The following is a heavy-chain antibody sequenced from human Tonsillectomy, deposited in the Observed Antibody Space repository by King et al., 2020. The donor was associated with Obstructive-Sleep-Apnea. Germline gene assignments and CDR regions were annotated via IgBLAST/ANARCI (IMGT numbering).Heavy chain of an antibody. D-gene: IGHD2-2*01. CDR2: IYFDGST. Sequence: QLQESGPGLVKPSETLSLTCTVSGGSISTYYWSWIRQPPGKGLEWIGHIYFDGSTHSNPSLKRRVSISVDTSKKQFSLRLRSVTAADTAVYYCVRHTAVMGPNNWFGPWGQGTLVIVSS. J-gene: IGHJ5*02. CDR1: GGSISTYY. V-gene: IGHV4-59*08. CDR3: VRHTAVMGPNNWFGP.